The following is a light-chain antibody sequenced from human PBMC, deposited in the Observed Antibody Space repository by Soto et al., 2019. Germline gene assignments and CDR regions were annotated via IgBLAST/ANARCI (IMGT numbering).Light chain of an antibody. CDR2: GVS. J-gene: IGLJ1*01. CDR3: TSYTNSSTEV. V-gene: IGLV2-14*01. CDR1: SSDVGNYNY. Sequence: QSVLTQPASVSGSPGQSITISCTGTSSDVGNYNYVSWFQQRPDKAPKLMICGVSSRPSGVSNRFSGSKSGNTASLTISGLQAEDEADYYCTSYTNSSTEVFGTGTKVTVL.